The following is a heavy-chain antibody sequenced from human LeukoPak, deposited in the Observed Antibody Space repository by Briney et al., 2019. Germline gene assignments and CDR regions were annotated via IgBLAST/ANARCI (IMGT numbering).Heavy chain of an antibody. D-gene: IGHD2-15*01. V-gene: IGHV3-23*01. CDR3: ATRSGGSCYSGLCAFDI. CDR1: GFTFSSYA. Sequence: GGSLRLSCAASGFTFSSYAMSWVRQAPGKGLEWASAISGSGGSTYYADSVKGRFTISRDNSKNTLYLQMNSLRAEDTAVYYCATRSGGSCYSGLCAFDIWGQGTMVTVSS. CDR2: ISGSGGST. J-gene: IGHJ3*02.